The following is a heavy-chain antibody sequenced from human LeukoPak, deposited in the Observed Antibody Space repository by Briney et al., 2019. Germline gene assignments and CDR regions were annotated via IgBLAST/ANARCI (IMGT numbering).Heavy chain of an antibody. J-gene: IGHJ5*02. CDR2: TYYRSRWYN. D-gene: IGHD2-15*01. V-gene: IGHV6-1*01. CDR3: ARGYCTGGSCPNWFDP. CDR1: GDSVSRNSAA. Sequence: SQTLSLTCAISGDSVSRNSAAWNWIRQSPSRGLEWLGRTYYRSRWYNDYAASVKSRITINPDTSKNQFSLQLNSVTPEDTAVYYCARGYCTGGSCPNWFDPWGQGTLVTVS.